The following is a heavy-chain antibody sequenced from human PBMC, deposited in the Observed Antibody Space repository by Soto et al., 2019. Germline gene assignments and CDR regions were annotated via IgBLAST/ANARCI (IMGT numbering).Heavy chain of an antibody. J-gene: IGHJ2*01. CDR2: ISSSSSYI. Sequence: GSVKLSCASCGFTVSSYSMNWFRQAQGKGLEWVSSISSSSSYIYYADSVKGRFTISRDNAKNSLYLQMNSLRAEDTAVYYCARDLASNWYFDLWARGNMVTVCS. CDR1: GFTVSSYS. D-gene: IGHD2-21*01. CDR3: ARDLASNWYFDL. V-gene: IGHV3-21*01.